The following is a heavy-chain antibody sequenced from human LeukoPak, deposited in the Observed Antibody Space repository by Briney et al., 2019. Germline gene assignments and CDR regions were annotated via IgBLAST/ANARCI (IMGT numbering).Heavy chain of an antibody. CDR2: ISWNSVIM. Sequence: GGSLRLSCAASGFTFHDYAMHWVRQVPGKGLEWVSGISWNSVIMGYADSLKGRFTISRDNAKNSLYLQKNSLRTEDTALYYCAKDSVFREGYFDHWGHGTLVTVSS. J-gene: IGHJ4*01. CDR1: GFTFHDYA. CDR3: AKDSVFREGYFDH. D-gene: IGHD3-3*01. V-gene: IGHV3-9*01.